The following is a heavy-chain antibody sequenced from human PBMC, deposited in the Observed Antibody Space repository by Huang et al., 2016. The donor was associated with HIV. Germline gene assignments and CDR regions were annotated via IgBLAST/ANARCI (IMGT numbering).Heavy chain of an antibody. V-gene: IGHV4-59*02. J-gene: IGHJ5*02. CDR3: VRDQGRLAVGGIDNWFDP. Sequence: QVRLQESGPGLVKPSETLSLSCTVSGDSVSSHYWVWIRHPPGKGLEWIGTVYDSGTTKYNPRLKSRITISVDTSKNGFSLNSTSVSAADTAMYFCVRDQGRLAVGGIDNWFDPWGQGALVTVSS. CDR1: GDSVSSHY. CDR2: VYDSGTT. D-gene: IGHD6-19*01.